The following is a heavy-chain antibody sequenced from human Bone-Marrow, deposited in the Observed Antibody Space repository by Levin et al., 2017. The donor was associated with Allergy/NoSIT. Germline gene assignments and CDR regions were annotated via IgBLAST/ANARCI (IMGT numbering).Heavy chain of an antibody. CDR3: ARRVVPGAPVHEFHWFDP. J-gene: IGHJ5*02. Sequence: KVSCKASGFGFTTYWIAWARQVPGKGLEWIGIIYPGDSDTTYSPSFEGQVTISVDQSINTAYLQWSSLKAADSGIYSCARRVVPGAPVHEFHWFDPWGQGTQVTVTS. CDR2: IYPGDSDT. D-gene: IGHD4/OR15-4a*01. V-gene: IGHV5-51*01. CDR1: GFGFTTYW.